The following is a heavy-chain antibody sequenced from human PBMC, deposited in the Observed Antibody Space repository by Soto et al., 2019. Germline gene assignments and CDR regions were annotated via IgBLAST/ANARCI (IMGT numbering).Heavy chain of an antibody. CDR3: ARARYSGSWDKFDY. CDR2: ISSSSSYT. J-gene: IGHJ4*02. V-gene: IGHV3-11*06. CDR1: GFTFSDYY. Sequence: QVQLVESGGGLVKPGGSLRLSCAASGFTFSDYYMSWIRQAPGKGLEWVSYISSSSSYTNYADSVKGRFTISRDNAKNSLYLQMNRVRAEDTAVYYRARARYSGSWDKFDYWGQGTLVTVSS. D-gene: IGHD6-13*01.